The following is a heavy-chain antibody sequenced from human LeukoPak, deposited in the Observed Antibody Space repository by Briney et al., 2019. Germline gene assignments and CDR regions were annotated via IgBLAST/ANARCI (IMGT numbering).Heavy chain of an antibody. V-gene: IGHV4-59*08. CDR3: ARLQGTSSTYAFDY. CDR1: GGSIYSYY. CDR2: VYYSGRT. J-gene: IGHJ4*02. Sequence: SETLSLTCTVSGGSIYSYYWSWIRQPPGKGLEWVGYVYYSGRTNHNPSLKSRVTMSVDTSKNQFSLKLSSVTAADTAVYHCARLQGTSSTYAFDYWGQGTLVTVSS. D-gene: IGHD2/OR15-2a*01.